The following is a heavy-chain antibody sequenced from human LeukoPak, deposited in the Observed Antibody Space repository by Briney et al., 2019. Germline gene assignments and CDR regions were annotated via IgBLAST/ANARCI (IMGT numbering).Heavy chain of an antibody. D-gene: IGHD6-19*01. CDR2: IYYSGST. Sequence: SETLSLTCTVSGGSISSSSYYWGWIRQPPGKGLEWIGSIYYSGSTYYNPSLKSRVTISVDTSKNQFSLKLSSVTAVDTAVYYCARGWQWLDSDAFDIWGQGTMVTVSS. V-gene: IGHV4-39*01. J-gene: IGHJ3*02. CDR1: GGSISSSSYY. CDR3: ARGWQWLDSDAFDI.